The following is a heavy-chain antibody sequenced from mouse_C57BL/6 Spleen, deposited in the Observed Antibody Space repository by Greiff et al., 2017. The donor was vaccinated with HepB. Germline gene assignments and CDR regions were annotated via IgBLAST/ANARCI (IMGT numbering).Heavy chain of an antibody. CDR2: ISDGGSYT. V-gene: IGHV5-4*01. CDR3: AREVITTGDWYFDV. Sequence: EVQVVESGGGLVKPGGSLKLSCAASGFTFSSYAMSWVRQTPGKSLEWVATISDGGSYTYYPDNVKGRFTIARDNAKNNLYLQMSHLKSEDTAMYYCAREVITTGDWYFDVWGKGTTVTVSS. J-gene: IGHJ1*03. CDR1: GFTFSSYA. D-gene: IGHD1-1*01.